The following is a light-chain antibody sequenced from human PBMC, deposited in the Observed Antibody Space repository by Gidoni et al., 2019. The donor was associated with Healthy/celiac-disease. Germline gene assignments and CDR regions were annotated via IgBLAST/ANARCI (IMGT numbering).Light chain of an antibody. Sequence: DIVMTQSPEALSVSLGERATINCKSRQSVLYSSNNKNYLAWYQQKPGQPPKLLIYCASTRESGVPDRCSGSGSGTDRTLTISSLQAEDVAVYYRQQEYSTPPALTFGGGTKVEIK. J-gene: IGKJ4*01. CDR1: QSVLYSSNNKNY. CDR2: CAS. V-gene: IGKV4-1*01. CDR3: QQEYSTPPALT.